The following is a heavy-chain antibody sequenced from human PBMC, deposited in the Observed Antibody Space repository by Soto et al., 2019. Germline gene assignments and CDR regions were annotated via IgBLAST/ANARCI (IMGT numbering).Heavy chain of an antibody. V-gene: IGHV1-46*01. Sequence: GASVKVSCKASGYTFTSYYMHWVRQAPGQGLEWMGIINPSGGSTSYAQKFRGRVTMTRDTSTSTVYMELSSLRSEDTAVYYCARPSYPYSGSPIYFDYWGQGTLVTVSS. CDR3: ARPSYPYSGSPIYFDY. CDR1: GYTFTSYY. CDR2: INPSGGST. J-gene: IGHJ4*02. D-gene: IGHD1-26*01.